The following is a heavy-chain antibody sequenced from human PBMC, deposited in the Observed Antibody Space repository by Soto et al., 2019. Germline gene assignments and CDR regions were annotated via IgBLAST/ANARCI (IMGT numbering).Heavy chain of an antibody. CDR2: IYYSGYT. D-gene: IGHD5-18*01. CDR3: ARGRIQLWILES. CDR1: GGSISSGDYY. V-gene: IGHV4-31*03. Sequence: SETLSLTCTVSGGSISSGDYYWSWIRQYPGKGLEWIGYIYYSGYTYSNPSLESRVSVSLDASKNQFSLKVSSVTAADAAVYYWARGRIQLWILESWGQGTLDTV. J-gene: IGHJ4*02.